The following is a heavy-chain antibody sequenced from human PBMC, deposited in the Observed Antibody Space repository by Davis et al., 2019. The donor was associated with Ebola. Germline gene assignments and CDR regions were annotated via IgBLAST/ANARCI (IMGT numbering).Heavy chain of an antibody. CDR3: AKAKSMAHAFDI. D-gene: IGHD5-24*01. J-gene: IGHJ3*02. Sequence: PGGSLRLSCAASGFTFSSYAMSWVRQAPGKGLEWVSAISGSGGSTYYADSVKGRFTIPRDNSKNTLYLQMNSLRAEDTAVYYCAKAKSMAHAFDIWGQGTMVTVSS. CDR2: ISGSGGST. CDR1: GFTFSSYA. V-gene: IGHV3-23*01.